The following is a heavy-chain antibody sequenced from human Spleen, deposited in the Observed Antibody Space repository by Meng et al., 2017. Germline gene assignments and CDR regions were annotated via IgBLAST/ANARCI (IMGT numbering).Heavy chain of an antibody. CDR2: IYYSGNT. CDR3: ARGQLASSTFSATNWFDP. J-gene: IGHJ5*02. V-gene: IGHV4-34*01. Sequence: QVQLQQLGAGLLNPSETLSLTWAVYGGSFSGYYWNWSRQHPGKGLEWIGYIYYSGNTYYNPSLQSLVTISVDTSRNQFSLKLSSVTAADTAVYYCARGQLASSTFSATNWFDPRGQGTLVTVSS. CDR1: GGSFSGYY. D-gene: IGHD6-13*01.